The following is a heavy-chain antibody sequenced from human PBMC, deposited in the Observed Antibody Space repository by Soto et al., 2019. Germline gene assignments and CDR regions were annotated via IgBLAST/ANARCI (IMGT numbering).Heavy chain of an antibody. D-gene: IGHD6-13*01. J-gene: IGHJ5*02. V-gene: IGHV1-3*01. CDR2: INAANGDT. CDR3: VRRGVSATGIGWFDP. CDR1: GYTFTSYG. Sequence: ASVKVSCKASGYTFTSYGIHWVRQAPGQRLEWMGWINAANGDTNYSPKFQGRVTITRDTSASTAYMELSSLRSEDTAVYYCVRRGVSATGIGWFDPWGQGTLVTVSS.